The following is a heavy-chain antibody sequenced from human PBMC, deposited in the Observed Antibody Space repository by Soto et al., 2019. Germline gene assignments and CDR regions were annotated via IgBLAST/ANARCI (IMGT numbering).Heavy chain of an antibody. J-gene: IGHJ4*01. Sequence: VASVKVSCKASGYTFTRFNMHWVRQAPGQGLEWMGWISGDNGYPKYSQKFRDRLTITRDTFASTVYMEMSSLRSEDSAVYYCARDPRHTYIWRNYFDNWG. CDR1: GYTFTRFN. CDR3: ARDPRHTYIWRNYFDN. D-gene: IGHD3-16*01. CDR2: ISGDNGYP. V-gene: IGHV1-3*01.